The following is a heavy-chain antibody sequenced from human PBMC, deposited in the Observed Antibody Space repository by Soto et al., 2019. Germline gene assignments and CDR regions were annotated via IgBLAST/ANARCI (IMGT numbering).Heavy chain of an antibody. J-gene: IGHJ4*02. D-gene: IGHD3-16*01. V-gene: IGHV1-18*01. Sequence: QVQLVQSGAEVKKPGASVKVSCKASGYTFTNFGISWVRQAPGQGLEWMGWISAYNGNTHYAQNFQARVTMTTDTPPRTASMALRSLSPDDTGVYYCARGGPPSDYWGQGTLVAVSS. CDR1: GYTFTNFG. CDR2: ISAYNGNT. CDR3: ARGGPPSDY.